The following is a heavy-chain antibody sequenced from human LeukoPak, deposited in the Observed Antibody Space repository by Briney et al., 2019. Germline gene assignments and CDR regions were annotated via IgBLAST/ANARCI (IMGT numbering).Heavy chain of an antibody. Sequence: GGSLRLSRAASGFTFSSYSMNWVRQAPGKGLEWVSYISSSSSTIYYADSVKGRFTISRDNAKNSLYLQMNSLRAEDTAVYYCARVTVEAVPYFDYWGQGTLVTVSS. CDR1: GFTFSSYS. D-gene: IGHD6-19*01. CDR2: ISSSSSTI. J-gene: IGHJ4*02. V-gene: IGHV3-48*01. CDR3: ARVTVEAVPYFDY.